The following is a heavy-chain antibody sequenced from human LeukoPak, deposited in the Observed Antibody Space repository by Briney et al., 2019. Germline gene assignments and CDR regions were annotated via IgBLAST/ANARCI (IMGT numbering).Heavy chain of an antibody. CDR2: INSDGSST. J-gene: IGHJ4*02. D-gene: IGHD3-16*02. Sequence: PGGSLRLSCAASGFTFDSYWMYWVRQAPGKGLVWVSRINSDGSSTSYADSVKGRFTISRDNAKNTLYMQMISLRAEDTAVYYCTRALSDNVWGTYRLGYWGQGTLVTVSS. CDR1: GFTFDSYW. V-gene: IGHV3-74*01. CDR3: TRALSDNVWGTYRLGY.